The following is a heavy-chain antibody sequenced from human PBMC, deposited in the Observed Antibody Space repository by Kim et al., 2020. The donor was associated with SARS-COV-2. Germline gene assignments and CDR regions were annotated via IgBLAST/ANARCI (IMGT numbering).Heavy chain of an antibody. CDR1: GFTFSTYY. CDR3: ARDTPYTSGNMDY. D-gene: IGHD2-15*01. CDR2: ISSSGSTI. V-gene: IGHV3-48*04. Sequence: GGSLRISCAASGFTFSTYYMNWVRQAPGKGLEWVSYISSSGSTIYYADSVKGRFTLSRDNAKNSLYLQMSSLRAEDTAVYYCARDTPYTSGNMDYWGQGT. J-gene: IGHJ4*02.